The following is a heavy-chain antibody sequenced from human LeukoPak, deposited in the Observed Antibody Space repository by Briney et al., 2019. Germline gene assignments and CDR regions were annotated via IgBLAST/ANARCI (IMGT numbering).Heavy chain of an antibody. CDR3: ARDYGDYVDAFDI. CDR1: GYTFTGYY. Sequence: ASVKVSCKASGYTFTGYYMHWVRQAPGQGLEWMGWINPNSGGTNYAQKFQGRVTMTRDTSISTAYMEMSRLRSDDTAVYYGARDYGDYVDAFDIWGQGTMATVSS. V-gene: IGHV1-2*02. D-gene: IGHD4-17*01. J-gene: IGHJ3*02. CDR2: INPNSGGT.